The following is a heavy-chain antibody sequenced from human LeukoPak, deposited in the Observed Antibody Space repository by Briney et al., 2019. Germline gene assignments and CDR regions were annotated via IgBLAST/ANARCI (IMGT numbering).Heavy chain of an antibody. CDR2: IYYSGST. CDR3: RGSYGSRRKRFDY. J-gene: IGHJ4*02. V-gene: IGHV4-59*12. D-gene: IGHD3-10*01. CDR1: GGSISSYY. Sequence: PSETLSLTCTVSGGSISSYYWSWIRQPPGKGLEWIGYIYYSGSTNYNPSLKSRVTMSVDTSKNEFSLKLSSVTAADTAVYYCRGSYGSRRKRFDYWGQGTLVTVSS.